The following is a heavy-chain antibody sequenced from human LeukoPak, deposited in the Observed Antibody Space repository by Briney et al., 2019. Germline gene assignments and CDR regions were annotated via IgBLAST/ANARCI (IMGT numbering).Heavy chain of an antibody. J-gene: IGHJ4*02. V-gene: IGHV3-23*01. CDR1: GFTFSSYA. Sequence: GGSLRLSCAASGFTFSSYAMSWVRQAPGKGLEWVSAISGSGGSTYYADSVKGRFTISRDNSKNTLYLQMNSLRAEDTAVYYCAKSYYGSSGYYPPDFDYWGQGTLVTVSS. CDR2: ISGSGGST. CDR3: AKSYYGSSGYYPPDFDY. D-gene: IGHD3-22*01.